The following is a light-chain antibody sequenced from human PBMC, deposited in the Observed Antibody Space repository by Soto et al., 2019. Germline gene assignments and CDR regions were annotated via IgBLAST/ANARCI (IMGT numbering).Light chain of an antibody. CDR3: SSYTSSSSLDV. V-gene: IGLV2-14*01. J-gene: IGLJ1*01. CDR2: DVS. Sequence: LTQPASVSGSPGQSITISCTGTSSEVGGYNYVSWYQQHPGKAPKLMIYDVSNRPSGVSNRFSGSKSGNTASLTISGLQAEDEADYYCSSYTSSSSLDVFGTGTKVTVL. CDR1: SSEVGGYNY.